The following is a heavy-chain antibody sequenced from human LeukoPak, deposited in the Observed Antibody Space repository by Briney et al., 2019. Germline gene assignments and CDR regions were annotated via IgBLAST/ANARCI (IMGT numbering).Heavy chain of an antibody. CDR1: GGSISSYY. CDR2: IYYSGST. D-gene: IGHD3-22*01. J-gene: IGHJ4*02. CDR3: ARGVRPYDSSGYRY. V-gene: IGHV4-59*01. Sequence: SETLSLTCTVSGGSISSYYWSWIRQPPGKGLEWIGYIYYSGSTNYNPSLKSRVTISVDTPKNQFSLKLSSVTAADTAVYYCARGVRPYDSSGYRYWGQGTLVTVSS.